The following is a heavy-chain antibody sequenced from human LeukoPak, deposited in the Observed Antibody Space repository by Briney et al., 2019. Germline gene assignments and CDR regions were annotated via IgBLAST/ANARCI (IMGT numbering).Heavy chain of an antibody. Sequence: PSETLSLTCAVSVGSLSGGSYCSSWTRQPPRECMGWIVYIYQCGSTYYHPSLNSRVTISVDRSTNQFSLKLSSVTAADTAVYYCARESLASDAFDIWGQGTMVTVSS. V-gene: IGHV4-30-2*01. CDR1: VGSLSGGSYC. J-gene: IGHJ3*02. CDR3: ARESLASDAFDI. CDR2: IYQCGST.